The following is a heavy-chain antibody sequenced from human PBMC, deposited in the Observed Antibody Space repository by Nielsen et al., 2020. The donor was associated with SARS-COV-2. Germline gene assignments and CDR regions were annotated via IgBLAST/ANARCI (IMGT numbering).Heavy chain of an antibody. Sequence: GSLRLSCIVSGDSISSSSYYWGWIRQSPGKGLEWIGSIYYSGSTYYNPSLTSRVTISVDTSKNQFSLKLNSVTAADTAVYYCATTPSSVTAYAVGYWGQGTPVTVSS. CDR2: IYYSGST. J-gene: IGHJ4*02. D-gene: IGHD2-21*02. CDR1: GDSISSSSYY. V-gene: IGHV4-39*01. CDR3: ATTPSSVTAYAVGY.